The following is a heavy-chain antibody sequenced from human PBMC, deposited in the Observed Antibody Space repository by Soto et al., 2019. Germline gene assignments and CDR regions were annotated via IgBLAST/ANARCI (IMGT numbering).Heavy chain of an antibody. CDR2: ISGSGGST. V-gene: IGHV3-23*01. D-gene: IGHD2-2*01. CDR3: AKDAVGYCSSTSCYYFDY. J-gene: IGHJ4*02. CDR1: GFTFSSYA. Sequence: GGSLRLSCAASGFTFSSYAMSWVRQAPGKGLEWVSAISGSGGSTYYADSVKGRFTISRDNSKNTLYLQMNSLRAEDTAVYYCAKDAVGYCSSTSCYYFDYWGKGTLVTVSS.